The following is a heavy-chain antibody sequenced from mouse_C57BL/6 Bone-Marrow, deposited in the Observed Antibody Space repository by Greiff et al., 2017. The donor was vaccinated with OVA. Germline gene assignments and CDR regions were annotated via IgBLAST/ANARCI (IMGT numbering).Heavy chain of an antibody. CDR3: TRPYDYDPFAY. V-gene: IGHV5-9-1*02. CDR1: GFTFSSYA. J-gene: IGHJ3*01. D-gene: IGHD2-4*01. Sequence: EVKLVESGEGLVKPGGSLKLSCAASGFTFSSYAMSWVRQTPEKRLEWVAYISSGGDYIYYADTVKGRFTISRDNARNNLYLQKSSLKSEDTAMYYCTRPYDYDPFAYWGQGTLVTVSA. CDR2: ISSGGDYI.